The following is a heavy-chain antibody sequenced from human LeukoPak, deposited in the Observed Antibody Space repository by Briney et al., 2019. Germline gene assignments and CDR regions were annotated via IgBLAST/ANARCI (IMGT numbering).Heavy chain of an antibody. J-gene: IGHJ4*02. Sequence: PGRSLRLSCAASGFTFSSHAMHWVRQAPGKGLEWVAVISDAGTNKYSADSVKGRFTVSRDNAKNTLYLQMNSLRAEDTAVYYCARDQVSDVILTGVFDSWGQGTLVTVSS. D-gene: IGHD3-9*01. CDR2: ISDAGTNK. V-gene: IGHV3-30-3*01. CDR3: ARDQVSDVILTGVFDS. CDR1: GFTFSSHA.